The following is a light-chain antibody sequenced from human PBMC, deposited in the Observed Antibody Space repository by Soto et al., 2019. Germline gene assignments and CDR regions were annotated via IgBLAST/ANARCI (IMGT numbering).Light chain of an antibody. J-gene: IGLJ3*02. CDR1: SSDVGGYNY. CDR3: AAWDDSLSAYWV. CDR2: EVS. Sequence: QSALTQPASVSGSPGQSITISCTGTSSDVGGYNYVSWYQQHPGKAPKLMIYEVSNRPSGVSNRFSGSKSGNTASLTISGLRSEDEADYYCAAWDDSLSAYWVFGGGTKLTVL. V-gene: IGLV2-14*01.